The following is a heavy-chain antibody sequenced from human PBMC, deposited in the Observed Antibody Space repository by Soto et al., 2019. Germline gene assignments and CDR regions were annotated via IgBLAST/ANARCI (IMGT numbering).Heavy chain of an antibody. J-gene: IGHJ6*02. CDR2: FDPEDGET. CDR3: ATDGRERFLEWFSDAFHYYGMDV. D-gene: IGHD3-3*01. V-gene: IGHV1-24*01. CDR1: GYTLTELS. Sequence: ASVKVSCKVSGYTLTELSMHWVRQAPGKGLEWMGGFDPEDGETIYAQKFQGRVTMTEDTSTDTAYMELSSLRSEDTAVYYCATDGRERFLEWFSDAFHYYGMDVWGQGTTVTVSS.